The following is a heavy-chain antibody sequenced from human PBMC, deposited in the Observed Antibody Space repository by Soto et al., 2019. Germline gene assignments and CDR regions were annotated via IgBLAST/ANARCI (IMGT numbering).Heavy chain of an antibody. V-gene: IGHV5-10-1*01. CDR3: ARGSLWFGELLSFYYYYGMDV. CDR2: IDPSDSYT. D-gene: IGHD3-10*01. CDR1: GYSFTSYW. Sequence: GESLKISCKGSGYSFTSYWISWVRQMPGKGLEWRGRIDPSDSYTNYSPSFQGHVTISADKSISTAYLQWSSLKASDTAMYYCARGSLWFGELLSFYYYYGMDVWGQGTTVTVSS. J-gene: IGHJ6*02.